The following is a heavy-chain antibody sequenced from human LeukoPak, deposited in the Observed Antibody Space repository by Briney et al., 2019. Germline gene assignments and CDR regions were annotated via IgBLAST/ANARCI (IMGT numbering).Heavy chain of an antibody. J-gene: IGHJ4*02. Sequence: PGGSLRLSCAASGFTFSSYGMNWDRQAPGKRLEWVSYISSYSDSVYYADSVKGRFTISRDNAENSLYLQMNSLRDEDTAVYYCARAMRSGYDYWGQGTLVTVSS. CDR3: ARAMRSGYDY. CDR1: GFTFSSYG. V-gene: IGHV3-48*02. D-gene: IGHD5-12*01. CDR2: ISSYSDSV.